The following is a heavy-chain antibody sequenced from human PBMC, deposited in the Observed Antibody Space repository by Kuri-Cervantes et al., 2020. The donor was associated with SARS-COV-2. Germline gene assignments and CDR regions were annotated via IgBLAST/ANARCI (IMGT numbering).Heavy chain of an antibody. CDR3: AREAYYDSSGYSQGWFDP. V-gene: IGHV1-3*01. J-gene: IGHJ5*02. CDR2: INAGNGNT. Sequence: ASVKVSCKASGYTFTSYAMHWVRQAPGQRLEWMGWINAGNGNTKYSQKFQGRVTITRDTSASTAYMELSSLRSEDTAVYYCAREAYYDSSGYSQGWFDPWGQGTLVTVSS. D-gene: IGHD3-22*01. CDR1: GYTFTSYA.